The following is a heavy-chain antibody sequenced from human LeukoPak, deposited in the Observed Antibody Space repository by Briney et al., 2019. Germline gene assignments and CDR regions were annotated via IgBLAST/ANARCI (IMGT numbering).Heavy chain of an antibody. CDR1: GFTFSSYS. CDR2: ISSSSSYI. Sequence: PVGSLRLSCAASGFTFSSYSMNWVRQAPGKGLEWVSSISSSSSYIYYADSVKGRFTISRDNAKNSLYLQMNSLRAEDTAVYYCARDLETDIVVVPAAPMGTTGWGQGTLVTVSS. CDR3: ARDLETDIVVVPAAPMGTTG. J-gene: IGHJ4*02. V-gene: IGHV3-21*01. D-gene: IGHD2-2*01.